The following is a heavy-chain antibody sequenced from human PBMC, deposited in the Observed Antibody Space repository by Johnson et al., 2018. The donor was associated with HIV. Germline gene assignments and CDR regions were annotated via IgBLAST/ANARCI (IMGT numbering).Heavy chain of an antibody. Sequence: QVQLVESGGGVVQPGGSLRLSCAASGFTFRSYAMHWVRQAPGKGLEWVGVISYAGSNKYYADSVKGRFTISRDNSKNTMSLQMNSPRVEDTAVYYCARVRGGRENAFDIWGQGTMVTVSS. CDR2: ISYAGSNK. D-gene: IGHD1-26*01. V-gene: IGHV3-30*03. CDR1: GFTFRSYA. J-gene: IGHJ3*02. CDR3: ARVRGGRENAFDI.